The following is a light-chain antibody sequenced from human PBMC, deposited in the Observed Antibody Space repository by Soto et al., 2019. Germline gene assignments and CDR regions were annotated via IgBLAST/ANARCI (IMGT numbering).Light chain of an antibody. V-gene: IGLV1-44*01. CDR3: AAWDDSLNGEVV. CDR2: STN. CDR1: SSNIGSNS. Sequence: QSVLTQPPSASGTPGQWVTISCSGSSSNIGSNSVNWYQQLPGTAPNLLIYSTNHRPSGVPDRFSGSKSDTSASLAISGLQSEDEADYYCAAWDDSLNGEVVFGGGTKLTVL. J-gene: IGLJ2*01.